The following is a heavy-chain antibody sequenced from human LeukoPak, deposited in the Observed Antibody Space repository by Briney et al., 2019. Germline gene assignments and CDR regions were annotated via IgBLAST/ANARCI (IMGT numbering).Heavy chain of an antibody. V-gene: IGHV4-39*01. CDR2: IYYSGST. Sequence: SETLSLTCTVSGGSISSSSYYWGWIRQPPGKGLEWIGSIYYSGSTYYNPSLKGRVTISVDTSKNQFSLKLSSVTAVDTAVYYCATGSYYNVGFDYWGQGTLVTVSS. D-gene: IGHD3-10*01. CDR3: ATGSYYNVGFDY. J-gene: IGHJ4*02. CDR1: GGSISSSSYY.